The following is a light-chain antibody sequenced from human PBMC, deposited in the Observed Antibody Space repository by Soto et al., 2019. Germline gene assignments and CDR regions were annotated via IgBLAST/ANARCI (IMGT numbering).Light chain of an antibody. CDR2: AVS. CDR1: SGEVGGYNF. Sequence: QSVLTQPAAVSWCAGQSITISCSGASGEVGGYNFVYCYQQRSCTAPELMSYAVSNRPSGVSNLLSGYRSGNTASLAISGLQAEDEADYYCSSYTSSSTPYVFGTGTKVTV. CDR3: SSYTSSSTPYV. V-gene: IGLV2-14*01. J-gene: IGLJ1*01.